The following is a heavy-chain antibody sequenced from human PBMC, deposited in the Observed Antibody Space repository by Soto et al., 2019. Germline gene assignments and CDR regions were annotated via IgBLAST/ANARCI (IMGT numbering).Heavy chain of an antibody. D-gene: IGHD1-20*01. CDR2: INDIGSST. V-gene: IGHV3-23*01. CDR3: AKGITGICMGV. Sequence: GGSLRLSCAASGFTFSNYAMSWVRQAPGKGLEWVSGINDIGSSTYYPDSVKGRFTISRDNSKNTLYLQMNSLRAEDTAVYFCAKGITGICMGVWGKGTTVTVSS. J-gene: IGHJ6*03. CDR1: GFTFSNYA.